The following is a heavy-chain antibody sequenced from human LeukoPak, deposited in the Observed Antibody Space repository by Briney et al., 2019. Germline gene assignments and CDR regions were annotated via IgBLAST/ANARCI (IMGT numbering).Heavy chain of an antibody. J-gene: IGHJ4*02. Sequence: SETLSLTCTVSGVSISSGGYYWSWIRQHPGKGLEWIGYIYYSGSTYYNPSLKSRVTISVDTSKNQFSLKLSSVTAADTAVYYCARGYCSGGSCYKNVPWFDYWGQGTLVTVSS. CDR3: ARGYCSGGSCYKNVPWFDY. CDR1: GVSISSGGYY. V-gene: IGHV4-31*03. D-gene: IGHD2-15*01. CDR2: IYYSGST.